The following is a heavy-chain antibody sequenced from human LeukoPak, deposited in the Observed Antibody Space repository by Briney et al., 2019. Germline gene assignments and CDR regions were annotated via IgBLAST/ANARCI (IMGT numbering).Heavy chain of an antibody. CDR2: ISAYNGNT. D-gene: IGHD1-26*01. J-gene: IGHJ4*02. CDR1: GYTFTSYG. Sequence: ASVKVSCKASGYTFTSYGISWVRQAPGQGLEWMGWISAYNGNTNYAQKLQGRVTMTTDISTSTAYMELRSLRSDDTAVYYCARVRGGRSGSYFDYWGQGTLVTVSS. V-gene: IGHV1-18*01. CDR3: ARVRGGRSGSYFDY.